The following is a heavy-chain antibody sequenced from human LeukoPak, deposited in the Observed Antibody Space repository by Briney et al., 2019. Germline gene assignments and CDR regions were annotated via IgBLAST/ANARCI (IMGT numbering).Heavy chain of an antibody. D-gene: IGHD6-13*01. V-gene: IGHV3-7*02. CDR1: GFTFSSYW. CDR2: IKQDGSEK. CDR3: ARGYSSSWYRISGWSYYGMDV. Sequence: GGSLRLSCAASGFTFSSYWMSWVRQAPGKGLEWVANIKQDGSEKYYVDSVKGRFTISRDNAKNSLYLQMNSLRAEDTAVYCCARGYSSSWYRISGWSYYGMDVWGQGTTVTVSS. J-gene: IGHJ6*02.